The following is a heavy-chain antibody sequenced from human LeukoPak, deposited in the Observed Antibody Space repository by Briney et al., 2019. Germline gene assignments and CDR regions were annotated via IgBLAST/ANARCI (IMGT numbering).Heavy chain of an antibody. J-gene: IGHJ6*02. CDR2: INPSGGRT. CDR3: ARDLAIAAAPYGMDA. V-gene: IGHV1-46*01. Sequence: ASVKVSCKASGYTFTRYYLHWVRQAPGQGLEWMGIINPSGGRTNNAQQFQGRVTMTRDTSTSTVYMQLSSLRSEDTAVYYCARDLAIAAAPYGMDAWGQGTTVTVSS. D-gene: IGHD6-13*01. CDR1: GYTFTRYY.